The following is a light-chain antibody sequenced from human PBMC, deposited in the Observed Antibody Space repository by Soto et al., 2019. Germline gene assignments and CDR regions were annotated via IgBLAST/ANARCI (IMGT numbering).Light chain of an antibody. Sequence: QSALTQPASVSESPGHSITISCTGTSSDVGGYNYVSWYQQHPGKAPKLMIYDVSNRPSGVSNRFSGSKSGNTASLTISGLQAEDEADYYCSSYTSSSTPYVFGTGTKLTVL. CDR2: DVS. V-gene: IGLV2-14*01. CDR1: SSDVGGYNY. J-gene: IGLJ1*01. CDR3: SSYTSSSTPYV.